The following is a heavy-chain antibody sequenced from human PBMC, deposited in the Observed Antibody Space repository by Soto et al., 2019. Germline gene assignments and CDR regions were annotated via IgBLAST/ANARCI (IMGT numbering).Heavy chain of an antibody. CDR3: TRFTTPSDWRGSH. CDR2: IRSKAYGGTT. D-gene: IGHD2-21*01. Sequence: LRLSCTASGFTFGDYAMSWFRQAPGKGLEWVGFIRSKAYGGTTEYAASVKGRFTISRDDSKSIAYLQMNSLKTEDTAVYYCTRFTTPSDWRGSHWGQGTLVTVSS. CDR1: GFTFGDYA. J-gene: IGHJ4*02. V-gene: IGHV3-49*03.